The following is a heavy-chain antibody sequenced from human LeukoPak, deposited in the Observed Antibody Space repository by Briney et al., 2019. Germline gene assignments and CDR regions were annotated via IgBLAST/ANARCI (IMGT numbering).Heavy chain of an antibody. V-gene: IGHV3-23*01. CDR2: ISGGGRTT. CDR3: AKNVVVKRYIDF. CDR1: GFTFSNHA. Sequence: GGSLRLSCAASGFTFSNHAMSWVRQAPGKGLQWFAVISGGGRTTEYADFVKGRFTISRDNSKNTLSLQMNSLTVEDTAIYFCAKNVVVKRYIDFWGQGTLVTVSS. J-gene: IGHJ4*02. D-gene: IGHD2-15*01.